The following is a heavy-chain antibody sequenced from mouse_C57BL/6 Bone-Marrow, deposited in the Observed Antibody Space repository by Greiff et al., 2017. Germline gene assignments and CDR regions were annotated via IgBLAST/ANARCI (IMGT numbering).Heavy chain of an antibody. V-gene: IGHV1-81*01. J-gene: IGHJ1*03. CDR3: ARVHYYGSTHWYFDV. CDR1: GYTFTSYG. Sequence: QVQLQQSGAELARPGASVKLSCKASGYTFTSYGISWVKQRTGQGLEWIGEIYPSSGNTYYKEKFKGKATLTADKSSSTAYMELRSLTSEDSAVYFCARVHYYGSTHWYFDVWGTGTTVTVSS. CDR2: IYPSSGNT. D-gene: IGHD1-1*01.